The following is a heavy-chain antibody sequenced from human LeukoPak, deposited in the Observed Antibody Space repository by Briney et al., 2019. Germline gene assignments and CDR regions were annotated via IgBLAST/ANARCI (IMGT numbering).Heavy chain of an antibody. J-gene: IGHJ4*02. D-gene: IGHD2-8*01. V-gene: IGHV3-74*01. Sequence: PGGSLRLSCAASGFTFSSYWMHWVRQAPGKGRVWVSRIKSDGSSTSYADSVKGRFTISRDNAKNTLYLQMNNLRAEDTAVYYCARDLGGSYYCPKGVCSSDYWGQGTLVTVSS. CDR3: ARDLGGSYYCPKGVCSSDY. CDR2: IKSDGSST. CDR1: GFTFSSYW.